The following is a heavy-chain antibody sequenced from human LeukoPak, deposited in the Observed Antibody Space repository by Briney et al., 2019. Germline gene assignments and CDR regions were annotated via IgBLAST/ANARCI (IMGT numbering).Heavy chain of an antibody. D-gene: IGHD6-6*01. J-gene: IGHJ6*02. CDR3: ARDRSPKHYYYGVDV. CDR1: GFIFSSYA. V-gene: IGHV3-30-3*01. Sequence: PGGSLRLSCAASGFIFSSYAMHWVRQAPGKGLEWVAVISYDGSNKYYADSVKGRFTTSRDNSNNRLYLQVNSLRPEDTALYYCARDRSPKHYYYGVDVWGQGTTVTVSS. CDR2: ISYDGSNK.